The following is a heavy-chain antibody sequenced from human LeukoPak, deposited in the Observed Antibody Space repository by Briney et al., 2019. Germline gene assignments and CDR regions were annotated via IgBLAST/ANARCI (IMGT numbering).Heavy chain of an antibody. CDR1: GFTFSSYS. CDR3: ARDIWEDIVADY. CDR2: ISSSSGYI. Sequence: GGSLRLSCAASGFTFSSYSMNWVRQAPGKGLEWVSSISSSSGYIYYADSVKGRFTISRDNTKNSLYLQMNSLRAEDTAVCYCARDIWEDIVADYWGQGTLVTVSS. J-gene: IGHJ4*02. V-gene: IGHV3-21*01. D-gene: IGHD2-15*01.